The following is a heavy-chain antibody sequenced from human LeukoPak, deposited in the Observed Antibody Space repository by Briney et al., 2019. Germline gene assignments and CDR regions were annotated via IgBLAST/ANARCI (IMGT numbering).Heavy chain of an antibody. J-gene: IGHJ3*02. CDR2: INHSGST. CDR1: GGSFSGYY. Sequence: SETLSLTCAVYGGSFSGYYWSWIRQPPGKGLEWIGEINHSGSTNYNPSLKSRVTISVDTSKNQFSLKLSSVTAADTAVYYCARGRDSYGYPDAFDIWGQGTMVTVSS. D-gene: IGHD5-18*01. V-gene: IGHV4-34*01. CDR3: ARGRDSYGYPDAFDI.